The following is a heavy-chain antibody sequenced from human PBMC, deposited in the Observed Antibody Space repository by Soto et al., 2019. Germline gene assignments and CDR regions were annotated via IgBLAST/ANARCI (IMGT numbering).Heavy chain of an antibody. CDR1: GYTFTRSG. CDR3: ARDTSYNYDSIPDPGYGMDV. V-gene: IGHV1-46*01. CDR2: INPSGGST. D-gene: IGHD3-22*01. J-gene: IGHJ6*02. Sequence: ASVKVSCKASGYTFTRSGISWVRQAPGQGLEWMGIINPSGGSTTYAHKFQGRVTMTRDTSTSTVYMEVNSLRSEDTAVYYCARDTSYNYDSIPDPGYGMDVWGQGTTVTVSS.